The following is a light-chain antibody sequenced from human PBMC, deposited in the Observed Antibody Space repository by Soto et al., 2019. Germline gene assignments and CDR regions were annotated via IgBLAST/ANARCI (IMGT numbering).Light chain of an antibody. V-gene: IGLV6-57*04. J-gene: IGLJ2*01. CDR1: SGGIASNH. CDR3: QSYDSSFVL. CDR2: EHN. Sequence: NFMLTQPHSVSESPGETVTISCTRTSGGIASNHVQWYQQRPGSAHTIVIYEHNQRPSGVPDRFSGSTDGSSNSASLTISGLQTEDEADYYCQSYDSSFVLFGGGTELAVL.